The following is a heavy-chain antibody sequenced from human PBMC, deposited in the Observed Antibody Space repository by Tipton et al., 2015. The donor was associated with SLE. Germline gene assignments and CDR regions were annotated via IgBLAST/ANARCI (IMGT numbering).Heavy chain of an antibody. J-gene: IGHJ4*02. Sequence: LRLSCAVYGGSLSGHYWSWIRQAPGKGPEWIGEINHSGSTKYTPSLKSRVTISVDTSKNQFSLRLSYVTAADTAVYYCARGRSTWGYWGQGTLVTVSS. CDR1: GGSLSGHY. V-gene: IGHV4-34*01. D-gene: IGHD1-26*01. CDR3: ARGRSTWGY. CDR2: INHSGST.